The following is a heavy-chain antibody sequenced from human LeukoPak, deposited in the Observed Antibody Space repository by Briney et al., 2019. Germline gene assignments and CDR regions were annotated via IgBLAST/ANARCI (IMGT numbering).Heavy chain of an antibody. D-gene: IGHD6-13*01. CDR1: DYSISSGYGYY. CDR2: IYHSGIT. Sequence: SETLSLTCTVSDYSISSGYGYYWGWIRQPPGKGLEWIGNIYHSGITYYNHFNSSLKSRVTISIDTSKNQFSLKLSSVTAADTAVYYCAGEQQLYSYYFDYGGQGTLVTVSS. CDR3: AGEQQLYSYYFDY. J-gene: IGHJ4*02. V-gene: IGHV4-38-2*02.